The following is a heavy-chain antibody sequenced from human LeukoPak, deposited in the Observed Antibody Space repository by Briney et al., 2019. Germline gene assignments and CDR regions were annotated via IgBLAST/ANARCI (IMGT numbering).Heavy chain of an antibody. CDR1: GGTFSSYA. CDR3: ARRLKDGGSSTSCYTGRLCDY. V-gene: IGHV1-8*03. D-gene: IGHD2-2*02. Sequence: ASVKVSCKASGGTFSSYAINWVRQATGQGLEWMGWMNPNSGNTGYAQKFQGRVTITRNTSISTAYMELSSLRSEDTAVYYCARRLKDGGSSTSCYTGRLCDYWGQGTLVTVSS. CDR2: MNPNSGNT. J-gene: IGHJ4*02.